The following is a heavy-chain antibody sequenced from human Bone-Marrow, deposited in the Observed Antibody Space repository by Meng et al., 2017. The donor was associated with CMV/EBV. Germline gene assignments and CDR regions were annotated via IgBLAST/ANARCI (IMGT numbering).Heavy chain of an antibody. CDR1: GGSFSGYY. D-gene: IGHD6-13*01. CDR2: INHSGST. Sequence: GSLRLSCAVYGGSFSGYYWSWIRQPPGKGLEWIGEINHSGSTNYNPSLKSRVTISVDTSKNQFSLKLSSVTAADTAVYYCARVPAADGMDVWGQGTTVTVSS. CDR3: ARVPAADGMDV. J-gene: IGHJ6*02. V-gene: IGHV4-34*01.